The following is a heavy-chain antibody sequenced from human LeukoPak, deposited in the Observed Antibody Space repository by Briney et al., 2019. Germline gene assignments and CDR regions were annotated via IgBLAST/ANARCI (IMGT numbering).Heavy chain of an antibody. CDR1: GFTFSSYG. D-gene: IGHD4-11*01. V-gene: IGHV3-30*02. CDR2: IRYDGSNK. CDR3: AKAITVTTDPPVDY. J-gene: IGHJ4*02. Sequence: AGSLRLSCAASGFTFSSYGMHWVRQAPGKGLEWVAFIRYDGSNKYYADSVKGRFTISRDNSKNTLYLQMNSLRAEDTAVYYCAKAITVTTDPPVDYWGQGTLVTVSS.